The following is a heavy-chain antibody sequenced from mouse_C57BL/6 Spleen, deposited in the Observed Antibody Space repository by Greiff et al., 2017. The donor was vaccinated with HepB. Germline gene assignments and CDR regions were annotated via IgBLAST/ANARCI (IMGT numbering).Heavy chain of an antibody. V-gene: IGHV3-6*01. CDR3: AIYYDYPLAMDY. CDR1: GYSITSGYY. D-gene: IGHD2-4*01. CDR2: ISYDGSN. Sequence: EVKLMESGPGLVKPSQSLSLTCSVTGYSITSGYYWNWIRQFPGNKLEWMGYISYDGSNNYNPSLKNRISITRDTSKNQFFLKLNSVTTEDTATYYCAIYYDYPLAMDYWGQGTSVTVSS. J-gene: IGHJ4*01.